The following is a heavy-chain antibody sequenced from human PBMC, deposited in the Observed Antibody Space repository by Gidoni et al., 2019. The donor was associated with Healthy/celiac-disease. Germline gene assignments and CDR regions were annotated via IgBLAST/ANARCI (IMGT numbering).Heavy chain of an antibody. D-gene: IGHD4-17*01. V-gene: IGHV3-53*02. CDR3: VRERVAPYGDYVGSYYYYGMDV. Sequence: VQLVETGGGLIQPGGSLRLPCAASGFSVSSNSLRWVRQAPGKGLEWVSVIYSGGSTYYADSVKGRFTISRDNSKNTLYLQMNSLRAEDTAVYYCVRERVAPYGDYVGSYYYYGMDVWGQGTTVTVSS. J-gene: IGHJ6*02. CDR2: IYSGGST. CDR1: GFSVSSNS.